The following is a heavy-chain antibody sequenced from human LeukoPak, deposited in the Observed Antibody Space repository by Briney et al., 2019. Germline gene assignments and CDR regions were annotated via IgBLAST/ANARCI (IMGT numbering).Heavy chain of an antibody. J-gene: IGHJ4*02. CDR1: GFRFSNFA. CDR2: IIGSSGDT. D-gene: IGHD5-12*01. CDR3: AKGAYDYIEMGYFDD. V-gene: IGHV3-23*01. Sequence: SGGSLRLSCAASGFRFSNFAMSWVRQAPGKGLEWVSLIIGSSGDTLYADSVKGRFTISRDISKNRLYLQMNSLGAEDTALYYCAKGAYDYIEMGYFDDWGQGTLVTVSS.